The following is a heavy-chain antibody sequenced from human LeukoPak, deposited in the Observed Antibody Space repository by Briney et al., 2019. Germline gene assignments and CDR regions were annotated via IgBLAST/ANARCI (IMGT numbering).Heavy chain of an antibody. CDR3: ARGSQIPYYDSSGYGSAFDI. CDR1: RPIFSTYT. V-gene: IGHV3-30-3*01. Sequence: PGGSLRLSCAASRPIFSTYTMHWVRQAPGKGLEWVATISYDGDSSFYADSVKGRFTISRDNSKNTLFLQMNSLRAEDTAVYYCARGSQIPYYDSSGYGSAFDIWGQGTMVTVSS. CDR2: ISYDGDSS. J-gene: IGHJ3*02. D-gene: IGHD3-22*01.